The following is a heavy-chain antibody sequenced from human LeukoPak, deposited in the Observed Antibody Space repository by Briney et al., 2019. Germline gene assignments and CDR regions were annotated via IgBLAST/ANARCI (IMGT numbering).Heavy chain of an antibody. CDR2: IKSKAAGGTT. D-gene: IGHD3-3*01. V-gene: IGHV3-15*01. CDR1: GFTFNTAW. J-gene: IGHJ4*02. CDR3: TAERGYSFYY. Sequence: VHTGGSLRLSCAASGFTFNTAWMSWVRQAPGKGLEWVGRIKSKAAGGTTDYTAPVRGRFTISRDDSKNTVYLQMNSLKTEDTAVYYCTAERGYSFYYWGQGTLVTVSS.